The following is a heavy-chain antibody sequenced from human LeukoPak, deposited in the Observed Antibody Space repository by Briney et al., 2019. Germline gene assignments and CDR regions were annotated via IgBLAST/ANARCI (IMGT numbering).Heavy chain of an antibody. V-gene: IGHV1-2*02. J-gene: IGHJ6*03. Sequence: ASVKVSCKASGYTFTGYYMHWVRQAPGQGLEWMGWINPNSGGTNYAQKFQGRVTMTRDTSISTAYMELSRLRSDDTAVYYCASCVAAAGFYYYYMDVWGKGTTVTVSS. CDR3: ASCVAAAGFYYYYMDV. D-gene: IGHD6-13*01. CDR1: GYTFTGYY. CDR2: INPNSGGT.